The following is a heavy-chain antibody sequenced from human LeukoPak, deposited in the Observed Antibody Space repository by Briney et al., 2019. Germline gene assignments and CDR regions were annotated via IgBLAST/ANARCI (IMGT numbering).Heavy chain of an antibody. CDR1: GGTXSSYA. V-gene: IGHV1-69*04. D-gene: IGHD3-3*01. CDR3: ARGSNYDFWSGYFLDV. J-gene: IGHJ6*02. Sequence: SVKVSCKASGGTXSSYAISGVRQAPGQGLEWMGRIIPILGIANYAQKFQGRVTITADKSTSTAYMELSSLRSEDTAVYYCARGSNYDFWSGYFLDVWGQGTPVTVSS. CDR2: IIPILGIA.